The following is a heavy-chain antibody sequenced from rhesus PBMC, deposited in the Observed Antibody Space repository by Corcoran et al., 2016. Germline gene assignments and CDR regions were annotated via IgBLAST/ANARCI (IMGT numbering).Heavy chain of an antibody. CDR1: GYSISSGYG. J-gene: IGHJ6*01. CDR3: ARDHIAAAGLDGLDS. CDR2: IGGSSGSP. V-gene: IGHV4-127*01. D-gene: IGHD6-25*01. Sequence: QVQLQESGPGLVKPSETLSLTCAVSGYSISSGYGGSWIRQPPGKGREWIGDIGGSSGSPNYNPSLKSRVTCSKDAAKNQFSLKLSSVTAADTALYYCARDHIAAAGLDGLDSWGQGVVVTVSS.